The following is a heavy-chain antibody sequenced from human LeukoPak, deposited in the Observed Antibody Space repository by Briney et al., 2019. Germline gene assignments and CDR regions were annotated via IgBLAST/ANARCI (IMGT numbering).Heavy chain of an antibody. V-gene: IGHV3-21*01. CDR2: ISIGSSYI. Sequence: PGGSLRLSCAASRFTFNIYSMNWVRQAPGKGPEWVSSISIGSSYIYYADSVKGRFTISRDNAKNSLYLQMNSLRAEDTAVYYCARGLGLRTGNWYFDLWGRGTLVTVSS. CDR3: ARGLGLRTGNWYFDL. CDR1: RFTFNIYS. J-gene: IGHJ2*01. D-gene: IGHD1-1*01.